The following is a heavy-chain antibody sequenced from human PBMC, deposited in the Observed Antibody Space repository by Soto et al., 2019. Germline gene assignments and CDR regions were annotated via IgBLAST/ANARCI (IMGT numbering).Heavy chain of an antibody. CDR3: ARDRLHSGYDGDN. D-gene: IGHD5-12*01. J-gene: IGHJ4*02. CDR2: ISTDDGYT. Sequence: QVQLVQSGAEVKKPGASVKVSCKASGYTFSNYAISWVRQAPGQGLEWMGWISTDDGYTNYARDRVTMTKDSSTNTAYMELRSLRSDDTAIYYCARDRLHSGYDGDNWGQGTLVTVSS. CDR1: GYTFSNYA. V-gene: IGHV1-18*01.